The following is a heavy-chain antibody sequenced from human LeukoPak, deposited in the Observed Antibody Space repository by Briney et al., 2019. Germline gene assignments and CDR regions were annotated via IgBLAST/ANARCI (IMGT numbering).Heavy chain of an antibody. D-gene: IGHD1-26*01. Sequence: PSETLSLTCTVSGGSISSNNYFWGWIRQPPGKGLEWIGSIYDSGSTYYNPSLKSRVTISVDTSKNQFSLKLSSVTAADTAVYYCARSGLVGVSIDYWGQGTLVTVSS. CDR3: ARSGLVGVSIDY. J-gene: IGHJ4*02. CDR1: GGSISSNNYF. CDR2: IYDSGST. V-gene: IGHV4-39*07.